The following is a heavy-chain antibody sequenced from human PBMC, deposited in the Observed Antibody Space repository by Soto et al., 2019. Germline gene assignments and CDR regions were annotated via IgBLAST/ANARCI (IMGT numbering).Heavy chain of an antibody. Sequence: QVQLVESGGGVVQPGRSLRLSCAASGFTFSSYGMHWVRQAPGKGLEWVAVISYDGSNKYYADSVKGRFTISRDNSKNTLYQQMNSLRAEDTAVYYCAKDQRGSSGWFDYWGQGTLVSVSS. J-gene: IGHJ4*02. V-gene: IGHV3-30*18. CDR2: ISYDGSNK. CDR1: GFTFSSYG. D-gene: IGHD6-19*01. CDR3: AKDQRGSSGWFDY.